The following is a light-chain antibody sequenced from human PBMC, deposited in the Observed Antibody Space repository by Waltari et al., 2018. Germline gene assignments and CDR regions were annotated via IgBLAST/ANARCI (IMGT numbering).Light chain of an antibody. CDR3: QQYNSYSLLT. V-gene: IGKV1-5*03. J-gene: IGKJ4*01. Sequence: DIQMTQSPSTLSASVGDRVTITCRASQSISNWFVWYHQKPGKAPKLLIYKASTLESGVPSKFSVSGSGTEFTLTISSLQPDDFATYYCQQYNSYSLLTFGGGTKVEIK. CDR1: QSISNW. CDR2: KAS.